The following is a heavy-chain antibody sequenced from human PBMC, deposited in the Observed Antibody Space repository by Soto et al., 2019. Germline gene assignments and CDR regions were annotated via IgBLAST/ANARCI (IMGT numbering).Heavy chain of an antibody. J-gene: IGHJ4*02. V-gene: IGHV3-74*01. CDR3: AREAMATSTFDY. CDR2: LNTDGTTG. CDR1: GFTFSRYW. Sequence: GGSLRLSCAASGFTFSRYWMHWVRQAPGKGLMWVSRLNTDGTTGAYADSVKGRFTISRDNAKNTLYLLMNSLSAEDTAVYYCAREAMATSTFDYWGQGTLVTVSS. D-gene: IGHD5-12*01.